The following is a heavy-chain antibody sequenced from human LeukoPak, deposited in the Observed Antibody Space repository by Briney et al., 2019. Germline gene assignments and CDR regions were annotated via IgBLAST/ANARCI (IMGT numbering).Heavy chain of an antibody. J-gene: IGHJ3*02. CDR1: GFTFDDYG. CDR2: INWNGGST. CDR3: ARNSSSWYPVSGSDGYDI. Sequence: GGSLRLSCAVSGFTFDDYGVSWVRQAPGKGLEWVSGINWNGGSTGYADSVKGRFTISRDNAKNSLYLQMNSLRAEDTALYYCARNSSSWYPVSGSDGYDIWGQGTMVTVSS. D-gene: IGHD6-13*01. V-gene: IGHV3-20*04.